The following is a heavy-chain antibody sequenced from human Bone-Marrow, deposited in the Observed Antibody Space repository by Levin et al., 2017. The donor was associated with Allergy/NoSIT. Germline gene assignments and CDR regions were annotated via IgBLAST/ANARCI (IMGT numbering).Heavy chain of an antibody. CDR1: GFTFSSYS. J-gene: IGHJ6*02. V-gene: IGHV3-21*01. D-gene: IGHD1-26*01. Sequence: GESLKISCAASGFTFSSYSMNWVRQAPGKGLEWVSSISSSSSYIYYADSVKGRFTISRDNAKNSLYLQMNSLRAEDTAVYYCARDRLQWELQAYYYYYYGMDVWGQGTTVTVSS. CDR3: ARDRLQWELQAYYYYYYGMDV. CDR2: ISSSSSYI.